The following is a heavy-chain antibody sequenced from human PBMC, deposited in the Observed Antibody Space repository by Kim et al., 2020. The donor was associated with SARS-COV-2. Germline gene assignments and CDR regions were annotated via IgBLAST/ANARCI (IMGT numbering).Heavy chain of an antibody. J-gene: IGHJ4*02. CDR2: SSR. CDR3: VREPSN. D-gene: IGHD6-6*01. V-gene: IGHV3-11*01. Sequence: SSRNSADSVNGRFSISRDTANKSLSLQMNSLTPEDTAVYYCVREPSNWGQGTLVTVSS.